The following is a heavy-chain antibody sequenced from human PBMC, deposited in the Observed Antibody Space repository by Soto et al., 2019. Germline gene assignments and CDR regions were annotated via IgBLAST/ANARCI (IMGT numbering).Heavy chain of an antibody. Sequence: ASVKVSCKASGYTFTSYGVSWVRQAPGQGLEWMGWISAYNGNTNYAQKLQGRVTMTTDTSTSTAYMELRSLRSDDTAVYYCARVETYYYGSGTSNFDYGGQGTLVTVS. V-gene: IGHV1-18*01. CDR2: ISAYNGNT. D-gene: IGHD3-10*01. J-gene: IGHJ4*02. CDR3: ARVETYYYGSGTSNFDY. CDR1: GYTFTSYG.